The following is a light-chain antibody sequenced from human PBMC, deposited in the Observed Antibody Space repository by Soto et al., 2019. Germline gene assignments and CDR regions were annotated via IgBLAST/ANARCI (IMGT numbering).Light chain of an antibody. J-gene: IGLJ2*01. CDR2: KDS. CDR1: ALPKQY. Sequence: ELTQPPSVSVSPGQTARITCSGDALPKQYAYWYQQKPGQAPVLVIYKDSERPSGIPERISGSSSGTTVTLTITGVQAEDEADYYCQSADSSRTYVVFGGGTKLTVL. V-gene: IGLV3-25*03. CDR3: QSADSSRTYVV.